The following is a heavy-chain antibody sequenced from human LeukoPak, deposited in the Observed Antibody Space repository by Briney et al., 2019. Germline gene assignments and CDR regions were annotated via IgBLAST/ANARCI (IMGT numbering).Heavy chain of an antibody. CDR3: ARQSIAARGYYYYMDV. D-gene: IGHD6-6*01. J-gene: IGHJ6*03. CDR1: GGSISSYY. CDR2: IYYNGNT. V-gene: IGHV4-59*05. Sequence: PSETLSLTCTVSGGSISSYYWSWIRQPPGKGLEWIGSIYYNGNTYYNPSLKSRVTISVDTSKNQFSLKLSSVTAADTAMHYCARQSIAARGYYYYMDVWGKGTTVTVSS.